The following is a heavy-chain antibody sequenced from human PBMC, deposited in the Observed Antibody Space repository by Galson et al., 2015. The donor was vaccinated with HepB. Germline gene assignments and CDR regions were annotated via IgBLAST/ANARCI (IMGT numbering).Heavy chain of an antibody. D-gene: IGHD5-24*01. J-gene: IGHJ4*02. CDR3: ARGGNAYKVGNY. CDR1: GGSFSAYY. Sequence: ETLSLTCDVYGGSFSAYYWSWIRQPPGKGLEWIGELHPSGSVYYNPSLAGRVTISGDTSKRQFSLNLISVTAPDTALYYCARGGNAYKVGNYWGQGTLVT. CDR2: LHPSGSV. V-gene: IGHV4-34*01.